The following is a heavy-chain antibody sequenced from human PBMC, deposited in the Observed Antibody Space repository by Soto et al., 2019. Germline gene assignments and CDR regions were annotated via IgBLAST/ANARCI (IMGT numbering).Heavy chain of an antibody. CDR1: GGSISSSSYY. J-gene: IGHJ5*02. Sequence: QLQLQESGPGLVKPSETLSLTCTVSGGSISSSSYYWGWIRQPPGKGLEWIGSIYYSGSTYYNPSLKSRVTISVDTSKNQFSLKLSSVTAADTAVYYCARSKQLLWFGDSQNWFDPWGQGTLVTVSS. CDR2: IYYSGST. V-gene: IGHV4-39*01. CDR3: ARSKQLLWFGDSQNWFDP. D-gene: IGHD3-10*01.